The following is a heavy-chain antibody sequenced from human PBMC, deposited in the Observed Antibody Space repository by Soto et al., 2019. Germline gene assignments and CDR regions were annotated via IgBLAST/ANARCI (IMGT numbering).Heavy chain of an antibody. D-gene: IGHD1-20*01. Sequence: EVQLVESGGGLVQPGGSLRLSCAASGFTFSSYWMHWVRQAPGKGLVWVSRINSGGSSTYYADSVQGRFTISRDNAKNTLYLQMNSLRAEDTAVYHCARAQYYNDAFDIWGQGTMVTVSS. CDR3: ARAQYYNDAFDI. CDR1: GFTFSSYW. CDR2: INSGGSST. J-gene: IGHJ3*02. V-gene: IGHV3-74*01.